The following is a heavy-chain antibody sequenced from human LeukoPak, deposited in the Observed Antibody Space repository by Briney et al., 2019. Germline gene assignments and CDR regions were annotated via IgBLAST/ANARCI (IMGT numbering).Heavy chain of an antibody. CDR2: INPNSGGT. CDR3: ARDSRSSYNFDY. CDR1: GYTFTGYY. D-gene: IGHD6-6*01. V-gene: IGHV1-2*02. Sequence: SVKVSCKASGYTFTGYYMHWVRQAPGQGLEWMGWINPNSGGTNYAQKFQGRVTMTRDTSISTAYMELSRLRSDDTAVYYSARDSRSSYNFDYWGQGTLVTVSS. J-gene: IGHJ4*02.